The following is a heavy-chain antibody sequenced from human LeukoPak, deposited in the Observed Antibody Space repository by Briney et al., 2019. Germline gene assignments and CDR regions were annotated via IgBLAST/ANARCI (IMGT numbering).Heavy chain of an antibody. CDR1: GYTFTSSG. V-gene: IGHV1-69*05. CDR2: IIPIFGTA. CDR3: AGSGRGYSGSYYGD. D-gene: IGHD1-26*01. Sequence: ASVKVSCKASGYTFTSSGISWVRQAPGQGLEWMGGIIPIFGTANYAQKFQGRVTITTDESTSTAYTELSSLRSEDTAVYYCAGSGRGYSGSYYGDWGQGTLVTVSS. J-gene: IGHJ1*01.